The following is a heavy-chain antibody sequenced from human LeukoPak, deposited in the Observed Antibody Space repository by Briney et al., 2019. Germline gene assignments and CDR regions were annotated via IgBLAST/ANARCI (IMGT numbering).Heavy chain of an antibody. CDR1: GFTFSSYS. CDR3: ARGPLAHFGVVNYYYMDV. D-gene: IGHD3-3*01. V-gene: IGHV3-21*01. Sequence: NPGGSLRLSCAASGFTFSSYSMNWVRQAPGKGLEWVSSISSSSSYIYYADSVKGRFTISRDNAKNSLYLQMNSLRAEDTAVYYCARGPLAHFGVVNYYYMDVWGKGTTVTVSS. J-gene: IGHJ6*03. CDR2: ISSSSSYI.